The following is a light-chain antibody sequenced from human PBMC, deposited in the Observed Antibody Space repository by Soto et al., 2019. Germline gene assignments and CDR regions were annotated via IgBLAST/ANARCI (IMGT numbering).Light chain of an antibody. V-gene: IGLV2-8*01. Sequence: QSALTQPPSASGSPGQSVTISCTGTSSDVGACNYVSWFQQHPGKAPKLMIYEVSKRPSGVPVRFSGSKSGSTASLTVSGLQAEDEADYYCSSCAGRNNLVFGGGTQLTVL. J-gene: IGLJ2*01. CDR2: EVS. CDR3: SSCAGRNNLV. CDR1: SSDVGACNY.